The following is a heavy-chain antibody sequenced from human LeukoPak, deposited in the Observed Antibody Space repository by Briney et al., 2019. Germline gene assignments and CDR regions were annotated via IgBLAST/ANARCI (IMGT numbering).Heavy chain of an antibody. J-gene: IGHJ6*03. Sequence: PGGSLRLSCAASGFTFSSYAMSWVRQAPGKGLEWVSAISGSGGSTYYADSVKGRFTISRDNSKNTLYLQMNSPRAEDTAVYYCAKCGSSGPQDYYYYMDVWGKGTTVTVSS. D-gene: IGHD6-6*01. CDR1: GFTFSSYA. CDR2: ISGSGGST. V-gene: IGHV3-23*01. CDR3: AKCGSSGPQDYYYYMDV.